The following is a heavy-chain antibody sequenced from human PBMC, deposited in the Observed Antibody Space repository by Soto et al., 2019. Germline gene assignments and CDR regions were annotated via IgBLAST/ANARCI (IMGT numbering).Heavy chain of an antibody. CDR3: GEAVAGTNYYGMDV. D-gene: IGHD6-19*01. CDR2: TYYRSKWYN. V-gene: IGHV6-1*01. J-gene: IGHJ6*02. CDR1: GDSVSSNSAA. Sequence: SQTLSLTCAISGDSVSSNSAAWHWTRQSPSRGLEWLGRTYYRSKWYNDYAVSVKSRITINPDTSKNQFSLQLNSVTPEDTAVYYCGEAVAGTNYYGMDVWGQGTTVTVSS.